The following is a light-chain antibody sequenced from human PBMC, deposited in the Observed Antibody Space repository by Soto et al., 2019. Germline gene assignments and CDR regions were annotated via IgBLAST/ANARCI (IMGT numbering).Light chain of an antibody. CDR2: DAS. V-gene: IGKV1-5*01. CDR3: HQYNSYHT. J-gene: IGKJ4*01. CDR1: QSVNSW. Sequence: DIQMTQSPSTLSAFVGDRVTITCRASQSVNSWLAWYQQRPGKAPKLLIYDASTLESGVPSRFSGSGSGTEFTLTISSLQPDDFAPYYCHQYNSYHTFGGGTKVDIK.